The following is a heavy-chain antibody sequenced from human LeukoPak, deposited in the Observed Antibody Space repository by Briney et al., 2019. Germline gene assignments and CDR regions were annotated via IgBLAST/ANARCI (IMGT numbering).Heavy chain of an antibody. V-gene: IGHV4-59*08. CDR1: GGSISSDY. CDR2: IYYNGAT. J-gene: IGHJ4*02. D-gene: IGHD6-19*01. CDR3: ARYGGSGWVIDE. Sequence: SETLSLTCTVSGGSISSDYWTWIRQPPTKGLEWIGYIYYNGATSYNLSLKSRVTMSVDTSKKHFSLKMTSVTAADTAVYYCARYGGSGWVIDEWGQGTPVTVSS.